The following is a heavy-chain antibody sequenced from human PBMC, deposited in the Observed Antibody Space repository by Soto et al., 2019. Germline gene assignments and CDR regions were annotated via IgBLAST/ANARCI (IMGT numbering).Heavy chain of an antibody. Sequence: SETLSLTCAVYGGSFSGYYWSWIRQPPGKGLEWIGEINHSGSTNYNPSLKSRVTISVDTSKNQFSLKLSSVTAADTAVYYCARGRRFYYGSGFDYWGQGTLVTVSS. CDR3: ARGRRFYYGSGFDY. D-gene: IGHD3-10*01. V-gene: IGHV4-34*01. CDR1: GGSFSGYY. J-gene: IGHJ4*02. CDR2: INHSGST.